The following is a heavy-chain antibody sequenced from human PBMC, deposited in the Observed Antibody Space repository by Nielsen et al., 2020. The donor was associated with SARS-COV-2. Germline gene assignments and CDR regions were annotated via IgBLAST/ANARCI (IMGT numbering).Heavy chain of an antibody. J-gene: IGHJ4*02. Sequence: GGSLRLSCAASGFTFSSYWMHWVRQAPGKGLVWVSRINSDGSSTSYADSVKGRFTTSRENAKNTLYLQMTSLRAEDTAVYYCARAFEELGYCSSTSCPFDYWGQGTLVTVSS. CDR3: ARAFEELGYCSSTSCPFDY. CDR2: INSDGSST. CDR1: GFTFSSYW. D-gene: IGHD2-2*01. V-gene: IGHV3-74*01.